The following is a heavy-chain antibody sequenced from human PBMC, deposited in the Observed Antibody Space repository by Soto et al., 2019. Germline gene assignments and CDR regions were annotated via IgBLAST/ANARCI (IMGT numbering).Heavy chain of an antibody. Sequence: SETLSLTCAVYGGSFSGYHWSWIRQPPGKGLEWIGEINDSGSTYYNPSLKSRVTISVDTSKNQFSLKLSSVTAADTAVYYCARDLSSSWYHYFDYWGQGTLVTVSS. CDR2: INDSGST. V-gene: IGHV4-34*09. D-gene: IGHD6-13*01. CDR3: ARDLSSSWYHYFDY. J-gene: IGHJ4*02. CDR1: GGSFSGYH.